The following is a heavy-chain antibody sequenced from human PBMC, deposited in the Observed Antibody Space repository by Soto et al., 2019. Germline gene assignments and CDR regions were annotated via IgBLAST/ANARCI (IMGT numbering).Heavy chain of an antibody. V-gene: IGHV4-4*02. CDR3: AREAYKRGATNPFFDY. D-gene: IGHD1-26*01. CDR2: IYPSGIT. Sequence: SETLSLTCAVSGGSISSSNWWTWVRLPPGKGLEWIGEIYPSGITNYSPSLKSRVTMSVDKSKNQFSLKLNSVTAADTAMYYCAREAYKRGATNPFFDYWGQGTPVTVSS. CDR1: GGSISSSNW. J-gene: IGHJ4*02.